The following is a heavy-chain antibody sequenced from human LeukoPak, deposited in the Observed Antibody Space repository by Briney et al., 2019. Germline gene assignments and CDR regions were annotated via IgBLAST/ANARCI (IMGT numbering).Heavy chain of an antibody. V-gene: IGHV3-13*04. J-gene: IGHJ2*01. CDR3: ARGSPWPTPEVLVAPTLWYFDL. CDR1: GFTFSSYD. Sequence: GGSLRLSCAASGFTFSSYDMHWARQATGKGLEWVSAIGTTGDTYYPGSVKGRFTISRENGKNSLYLQMNSLRAGDTAVYYCARGSPWPTPEVLVAPTLWYFDLWGRGTLVTVSS. D-gene: IGHD2-15*01. CDR2: IGTTGDT.